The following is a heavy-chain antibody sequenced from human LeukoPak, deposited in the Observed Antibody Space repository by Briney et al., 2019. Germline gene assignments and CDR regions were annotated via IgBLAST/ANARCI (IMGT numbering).Heavy chain of an antibody. CDR3: ATGSPGYSSSWYFY. D-gene: IGHD6-13*01. V-gene: IGHV1-2*02. J-gene: IGHJ4*02. CDR1: GYTFTGYY. Sequence: GASVKVSCKTSGYTFTGYYMHWVRQAPGQGLEWMGWINPNSGGTNYAQKFQGRVTMTRDTSISTAYMELSRLRSDDTAVYYCATGSPGYSSSWYFYWGQGTLVTVSS. CDR2: INPNSGGT.